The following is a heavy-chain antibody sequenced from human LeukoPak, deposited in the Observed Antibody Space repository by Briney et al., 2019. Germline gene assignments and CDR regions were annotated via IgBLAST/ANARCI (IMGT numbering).Heavy chain of an antibody. V-gene: IGHV3-23*01. Sequence: QPGGSLRLSCETSGFTLSNYATSWVRQAPGRGLEWVSGISYGDGGTYYADSVKGRFTISRDNSKNTLYLQMNSLRAEDTAAYYCARQWGDPAEYQLLFLGQAAPRYAFDIWGQGTMVTVSS. CDR2: ISYGDGGT. CDR3: ARQWGDPAEYQLLFLGQAAPRYAFDI. D-gene: IGHD2-2*01. J-gene: IGHJ3*02. CDR1: GFTLSNYA.